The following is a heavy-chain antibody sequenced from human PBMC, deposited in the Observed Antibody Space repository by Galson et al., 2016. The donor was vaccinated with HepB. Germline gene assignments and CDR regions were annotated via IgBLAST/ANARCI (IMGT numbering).Heavy chain of an antibody. CDR2: INQDESEK. CDR1: GFTFSRYW. CDR3: ARDVNGGYFDL. Sequence: SLRLSCAASGFTFSRYWMSWVRLAPGKGLEWVGQINQDESEKYYLDAMKGRFTISRDNAKNSLYLQVNSLRAEDTAVYHCARDVNGGYFDLWGQGTLVSVVS. V-gene: IGHV3-7*03. D-gene: IGHD4-23*01. J-gene: IGHJ4*02.